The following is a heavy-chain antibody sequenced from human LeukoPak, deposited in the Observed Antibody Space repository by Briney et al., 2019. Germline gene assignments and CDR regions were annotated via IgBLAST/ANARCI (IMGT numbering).Heavy chain of an antibody. J-gene: IGHJ4*02. CDR1: GYTLTELS. V-gene: IGHV1-24*01. Sequence: ASVKVSCKVSGYTLTELSMHWVRQAPGKGLEWMGGFDPEDGETIYAQKFQGRVTMTEDTSTDTAYMELSSLRSEDTAVYYCAAPDTAMATYAYWGQGTLVTVSS. CDR3: AAPDTAMATYAY. D-gene: IGHD5-18*01. CDR2: FDPEDGET.